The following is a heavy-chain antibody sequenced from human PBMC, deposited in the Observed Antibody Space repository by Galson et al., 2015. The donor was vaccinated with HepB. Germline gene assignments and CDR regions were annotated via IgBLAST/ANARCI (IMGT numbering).Heavy chain of an antibody. V-gene: IGHV3-7*03. D-gene: IGHD6-13*01. J-gene: IGHJ4*02. Sequence: SLRLSCAASGFIFGSYWMSWVRQAPGKGLEWVANIKLDGSDKYYVDSVKGRFTISRDIAKNSLYLQMNNLRAEDTAIYYCAKDDAGIGMSYWGRGTLVTVFS. CDR3: AKDDAGIGMSY. CDR2: IKLDGSDK. CDR1: GFIFGSYW.